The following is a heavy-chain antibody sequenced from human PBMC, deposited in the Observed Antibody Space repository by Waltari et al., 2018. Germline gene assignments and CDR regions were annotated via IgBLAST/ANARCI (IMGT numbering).Heavy chain of an antibody. CDR2: IKKDGGEE. J-gene: IGHJ3*02. V-gene: IGHV3-7*01. CDR1: GFTLSSYG. CDR3: ARDQWFAFDI. D-gene: IGHD3-22*01. Sequence: EVQLVESGGGLVQPGGSLRLSCAASGFTLSSYGMSWVRQAPGKGLEWGAKIKKDGGEEYDVDSVRGRFTISRDNAKNSLFLQMNSLRPEDTAVYYCARDQWFAFDIWGQGTMVTVSS.